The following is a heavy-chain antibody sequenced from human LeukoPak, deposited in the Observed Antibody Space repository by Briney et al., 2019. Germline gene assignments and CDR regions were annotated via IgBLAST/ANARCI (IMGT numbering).Heavy chain of an antibody. V-gene: IGHV4-39*01. CDR3: ARLGGSYYDPGLYFDY. CDR1: GGSISSSSYY. J-gene: IGHJ4*02. CDR2: IYYSGST. D-gene: IGHD1-26*01. Sequence: SETLSLTCTVSGGSISSSSYYWGWIRQPPGKGLEWIGSIYYSGSTYYNPSLKSRVTISVDTSKNQFSLKLSSETAEDTALYYCARLGGSYYDPGLYFDYWGQGTLVTVSS.